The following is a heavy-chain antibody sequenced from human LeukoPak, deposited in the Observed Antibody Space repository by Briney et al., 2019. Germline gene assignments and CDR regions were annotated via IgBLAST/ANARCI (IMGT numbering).Heavy chain of an antibody. CDR2: ISYDGSNK. CDR1: GFTFSSYA. CDR3: ARGDYYDSSGLRSD. Sequence: GRSLRLSCAASGFTFSSYAMHWVRQAPGKGLEWVAVISYDGSNKYYADSVKGRFTISRDNSKNTLYLQMNSLRAEDTAVYYCARGDYYDSSGLRSDWGQGTLVTVSS. J-gene: IGHJ4*02. V-gene: IGHV3-30-3*01. D-gene: IGHD3-22*01.